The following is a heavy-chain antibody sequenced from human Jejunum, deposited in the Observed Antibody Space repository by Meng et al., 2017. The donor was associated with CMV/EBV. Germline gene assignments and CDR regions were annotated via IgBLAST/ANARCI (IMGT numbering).Heavy chain of an antibody. J-gene: IGHJ4*02. CDR1: GGSFSGYY. Sequence: QGQLQQWGAGLLKPSETLSLTCAVYGGSFSGYYWSWIRQPPGKGLEWIGEINHSRGTKYNPSLKSRVTISADTSKNQFSLKLTSVTAADTAVHYCARGNYDSSGYYLDYWGQGTLVTVSS. V-gene: IGHV4-34*01. D-gene: IGHD3-22*01. CDR3: ARGNYDSSGYYLDY. CDR2: INHSRGT.